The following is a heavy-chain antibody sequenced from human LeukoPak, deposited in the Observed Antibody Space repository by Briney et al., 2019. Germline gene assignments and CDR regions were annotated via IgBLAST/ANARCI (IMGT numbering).Heavy chain of an antibody. Sequence: GGSLRLSCAASGFTFSSYAMHWVRQAPGKGLEWVAVISYDGSNKYYADSVKGRFTISRDNSKNTLYLQMNSLRAEDTAVYYCASDQTGFRELLSDWGQGTLVTVSS. CDR2: ISYDGSNK. CDR3: ASDQTGFRELLSD. V-gene: IGHV3-30-3*01. D-gene: IGHD3-10*01. J-gene: IGHJ4*02. CDR1: GFTFSSYA.